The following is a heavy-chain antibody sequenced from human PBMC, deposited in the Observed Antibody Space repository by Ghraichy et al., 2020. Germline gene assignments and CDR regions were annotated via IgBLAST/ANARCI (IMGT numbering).Heavy chain of an antibody. CDR2: MYYSGST. D-gene: IGHD6-13*01. CDR3: ASWKVSLATAFDS. J-gene: IGHJ4*02. CDR1: GGSISSRTYQ. Sequence: SETLSLTCIVSGGSISSRTYQWGWIRQPPGKGLEWIGTMYYSGSTYYNPSLKSRLTISVDTSKNHFSLKLSSVTAADTAVYFCASWKVSLATAFDSWGQGILVTVSS. V-gene: IGHV4-39*02.